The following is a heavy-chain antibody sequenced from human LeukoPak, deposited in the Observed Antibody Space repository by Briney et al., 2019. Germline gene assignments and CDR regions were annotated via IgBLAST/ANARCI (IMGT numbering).Heavy chain of an antibody. CDR2: MNRDGSTT. V-gene: IGHV3-74*01. J-gene: IGHJ4*02. D-gene: IGHD6-6*01. CDR1: GFTFSSFW. CDR3: ARVLKDSSSTDYYFDY. Sequence: GGSLRLSCAVSGFTFSSFWMHWVRQAPGKGLVWVSRMNRDGSTTNYADSVKGRFTISRDNAKNSLYLQMNSLRAEDTAVYYCARVLKDSSSTDYYFDYWGQGTLVTVSS.